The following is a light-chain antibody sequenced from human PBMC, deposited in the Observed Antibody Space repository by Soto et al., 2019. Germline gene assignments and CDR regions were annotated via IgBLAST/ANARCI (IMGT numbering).Light chain of an antibody. CDR3: QQYGSSPRT. CDR1: QSVSSSY. J-gene: IGKJ1*01. V-gene: IGKV3-20*01. Sequence: ERVLTQGQGTLSLARENVATGSCIDSQSVSSSYLVWHQQKPGQAPRLLIYAASRRATGIPDRFRSRGSGTAFTLTISRLEPEAFAVYYCQQYGSSPRTFGQGTKVDIK. CDR2: AAS.